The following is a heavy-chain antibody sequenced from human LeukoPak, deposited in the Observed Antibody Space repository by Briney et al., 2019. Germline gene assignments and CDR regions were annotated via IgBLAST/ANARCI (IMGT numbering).Heavy chain of an antibody. CDR3: ARVRGITMVRGVITYYYYYGMDV. J-gene: IGHJ6*02. D-gene: IGHD3-10*01. CDR1: GGSFSGYY. CDR2: INHSGST. V-gene: IGHV4-34*01. Sequence: SETLSLTCAVYGGSFSGYYGSWIRQPPGKGLEWIGEINHSGSTNYNPSLKSRVTISVDTSKNQFSLKLSSVTAAGTAVYYCARVRGITMVRGVITYYYYYGMDVWGQGTTVTVSS.